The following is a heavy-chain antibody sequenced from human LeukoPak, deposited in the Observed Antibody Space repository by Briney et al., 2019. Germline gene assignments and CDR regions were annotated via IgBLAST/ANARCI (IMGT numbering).Heavy chain of an antibody. D-gene: IGHD5-12*01. CDR1: GFTVSSNY. V-gene: IGHV3-66*01. CDR3: ARGIVATILDY. CDR2: IYSGGST. Sequence: PGGSLRLSCAASGFTVSSNYMSWVRQAPGKGLEWVSVIYSGGSTYYADFVKGRFTISRDNSKNTLYLQMNSLRAEDTAVYYCARGIVATILDYWGQGTLVTVSS. J-gene: IGHJ4*02.